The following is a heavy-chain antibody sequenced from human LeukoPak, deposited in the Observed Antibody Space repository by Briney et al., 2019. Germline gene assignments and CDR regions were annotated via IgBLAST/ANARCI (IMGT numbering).Heavy chain of an antibody. D-gene: IGHD3-22*01. J-gene: IGHJ6*02. CDR3: AGVEYDSSGYYPWYYYGMDV. V-gene: IGHV1-18*01. Sequence: ASVKVSCKASGYTFTSYGISWVRQAPGQGLEWMGWISAYNGNTNYAQKLQGRVTMTTDTSTSTAYMELRSLRSDDTAVYYCAGVEYDSSGYYPWYYYGMDVWGQGTTVTVSS. CDR2: ISAYNGNT. CDR1: GYTFTSYG.